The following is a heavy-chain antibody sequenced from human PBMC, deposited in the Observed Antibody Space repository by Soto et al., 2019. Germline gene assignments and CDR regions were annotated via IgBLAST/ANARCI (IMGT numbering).Heavy chain of an antibody. CDR1: GGSFSGYY. CDR2: INHSGST. J-gene: IGHJ4*02. CDR3: ARERYSSSWYFDY. Sequence: SETLSLTCAVYGGSFSGYYWSWIRQPLGKGLEWIGEINHSGSTNYNPSLKSRVTISVDTSKNQFSLKLSSVTAADTAVYYCARERYSSSWYFDYWGQGTLVTVSS. V-gene: IGHV4-34*01. D-gene: IGHD6-13*01.